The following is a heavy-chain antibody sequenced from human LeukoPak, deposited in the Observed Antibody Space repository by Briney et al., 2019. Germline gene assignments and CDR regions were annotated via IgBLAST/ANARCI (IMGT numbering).Heavy chain of an antibody. Sequence: GGSLRLSCVASGFPYSSYWMTWVRQAPGKGLEWVANIKQDGSKKSYVDSVKGRFTISRDNAKNSLYLQMNSLRAEDTAIYYCTRVGYIDEGIDYWGQGTLVTVSS. V-gene: IGHV3-7*04. J-gene: IGHJ4*02. CDR1: GFPYSSYW. D-gene: IGHD5-24*01. CDR3: TRVGYIDEGIDY. CDR2: IKQDGSKK.